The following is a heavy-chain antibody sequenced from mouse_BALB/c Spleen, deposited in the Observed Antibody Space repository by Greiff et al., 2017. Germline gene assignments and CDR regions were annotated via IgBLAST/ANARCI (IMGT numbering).Heavy chain of an antibody. CDR3: AQLGLGLYGSTEGWAMDY. V-gene: IGHV2-9-2*01. CDR2: IWTGGGT. Sequence: QLKESGPGLVAPSQSLSITCTVSGFSLTSYDISWIRQPPGKGLEWLGVIWTGGGTNYNSAFMSRLSISKDNSKSQVFLKMNSLQTDDTARYYCAQLGLGLYGSTEGWAMDYWGQGTSVTVSS. D-gene: IGHD1-1*01. CDR1: GFSLTSYD. J-gene: IGHJ4*01.